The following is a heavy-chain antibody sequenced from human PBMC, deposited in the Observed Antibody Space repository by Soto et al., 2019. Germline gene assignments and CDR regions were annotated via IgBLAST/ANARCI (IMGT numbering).Heavy chain of an antibody. D-gene: IGHD3-10*01. CDR3: ARVGITMVRGAVYYFDY. Sequence: ASVKVSCKASGYTFTCYYMHWVRQAPGQGLEWMGWINPNSGGTNYAQKFQGWVTMTRDTSISTAYMELSRLRSDDTAVYYCARVGITMVRGAVYYFDYWGQGTLVTVSS. V-gene: IGHV1-2*04. CDR1: GYTFTCYY. CDR2: INPNSGGT. J-gene: IGHJ4*02.